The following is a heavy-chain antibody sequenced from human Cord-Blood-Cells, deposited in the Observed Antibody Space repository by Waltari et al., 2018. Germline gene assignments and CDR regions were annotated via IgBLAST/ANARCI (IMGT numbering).Heavy chain of an antibody. V-gene: IGHV4-39*01. CDR3: ARTLGGSYYAFDI. CDR1: GGSISSSSYY. D-gene: IGHD1-26*01. J-gene: IGHJ3*02. Sequence: QLQLQESGPGLVKPSETLSLTCTVSGGSISSSSYYWGWIRQPPGKGLEWIGSIYYSGSTYYNPSLKSRVTISVDTSKNQFSLKLSSVTAADTAVYYCARTLGGSYYAFDIWGQGTMVTVSS. CDR2: IYYSGST.